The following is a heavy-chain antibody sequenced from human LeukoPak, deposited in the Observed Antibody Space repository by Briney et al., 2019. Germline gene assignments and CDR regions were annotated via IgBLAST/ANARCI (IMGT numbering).Heavy chain of an antibody. CDR2: IYNSGSI. J-gene: IGHJ4*02. CDR3: ARRNGYFDY. V-gene: IGHV4-39*01. CDR1: GVSISSGSYY. Sequence: PSETLSLTCTVSGVSISSGSYYWAWLRQPPGKGLEWIVSIYNSGSISHNPSLKSRVTISVDTSKNQYSLKLSSVTAADTAVYYCARRNGYFDYGGQGTLVTVSS. D-gene: IGHD2-8*01.